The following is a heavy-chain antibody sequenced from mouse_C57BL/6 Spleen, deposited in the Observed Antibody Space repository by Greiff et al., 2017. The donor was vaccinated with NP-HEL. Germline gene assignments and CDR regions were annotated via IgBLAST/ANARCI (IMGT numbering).Heavy chain of an antibody. CDR3: ARDSTTVVAGDY. V-gene: IGHV5-4*01. CDR1: GFTFSSYA. Sequence: DVMLVESGGGLVKPGGSLKLSCAASGFTFSSYAMSWVRQTPEKRLEWVATISDGGSYTYYPDNVKGRFTISRDNAKNNLYLQMSHLKSEDTAMYYCARDSTTVVAGDYWGQGTTLTVSS. J-gene: IGHJ2*01. CDR2: ISDGGSYT. D-gene: IGHD1-1*01.